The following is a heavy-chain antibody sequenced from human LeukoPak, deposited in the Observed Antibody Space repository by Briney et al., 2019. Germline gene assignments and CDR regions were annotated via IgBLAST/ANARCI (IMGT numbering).Heavy chain of an antibody. V-gene: IGHV3-23*01. J-gene: IGHJ3*01. CDR1: GFTFSSYA. CDR2: IGASGADT. Sequence: GGSLRLSCEASGFTFSSYAMTWVRQAPERGLEWVSAIGASGADTYYADSVKGRFTISRDNAKNTLYLHMTSLGAEDTAVCFCARRPRDTSGYYLGAFEAWGQGTTVTVSS. CDR3: ARRPRDTSGYYLGAFEA. D-gene: IGHD3-22*01.